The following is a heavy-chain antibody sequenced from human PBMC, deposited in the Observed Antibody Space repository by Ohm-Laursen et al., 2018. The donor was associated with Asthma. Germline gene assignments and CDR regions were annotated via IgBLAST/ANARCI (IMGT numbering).Heavy chain of an antibody. D-gene: IGHD3-16*01. CDR2: ISTASSII. J-gene: IGHJ1*01. V-gene: IGHV3-21*01. CDR3: SRIVPEFGLPGREYSLHH. Sequence: SLRLSCTASGYTFSSYSIHWVRQIPGKGLEWVASISTASSIIYYADSVRGRFTTSRDNAKNLVYLQMDALRVDDTAVYYCSRIVPEFGLPGREYSLHHWGEGTLVTVSS. CDR1: GYTFSSYS.